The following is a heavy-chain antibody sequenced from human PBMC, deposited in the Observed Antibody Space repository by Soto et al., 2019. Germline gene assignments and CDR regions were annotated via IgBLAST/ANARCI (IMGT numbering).Heavy chain of an antibody. CDR3: ARGGVTMVRGEFDY. V-gene: IGHV4-34*01. J-gene: IGHJ4*02. CDR1: GGSFSGYY. D-gene: IGHD3-10*01. CDR2: INHSGST. Sequence: QVQLQQWGAGLLKPSETLSLTCAVYGGSFSGYYWSWIRQPPGKGLEWIGEINHSGSTNYNPSLKSRVTISVDTSKNQFSLKLSSVTAADTAVYYCARGGVTMVRGEFDYWGQGTLVTVSS.